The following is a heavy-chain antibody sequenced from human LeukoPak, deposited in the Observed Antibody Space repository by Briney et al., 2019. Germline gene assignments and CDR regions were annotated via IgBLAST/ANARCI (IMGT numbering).Heavy chain of an antibody. J-gene: IGHJ4*02. D-gene: IGHD2-21*01. CDR2: IRSSSRTI. Sequence: GGSLRLSCAASGFTFSSYSMNWVRQAPGKGLEWVSYIRSSSRTIYYADSVKGRFTISRDNSKNTLYLQMNSLRAEDTAVYYCAKEPLYYYWGQGTLVTVSS. V-gene: IGHV3-48*01. CDR3: AKEPLYYY. CDR1: GFTFSSYS.